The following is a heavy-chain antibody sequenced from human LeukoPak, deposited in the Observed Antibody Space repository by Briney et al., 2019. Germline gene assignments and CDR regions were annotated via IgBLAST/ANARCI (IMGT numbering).Heavy chain of an antibody. CDR1: GFTFGDYA. Sequence: KSGGSLRLSCTASGFTFGDYAMSWFRQIPGKGLEWVGFIRSKAYGGTTEYAASVKGRFTISRDDSKSIAYLQMNSLKTEDTAVYYCTRRGAALWGQGTLVTVSS. V-gene: IGHV3-49*05. J-gene: IGHJ4*02. CDR2: IRSKAYGGTT. D-gene: IGHD3-10*01. CDR3: TRRGAAL.